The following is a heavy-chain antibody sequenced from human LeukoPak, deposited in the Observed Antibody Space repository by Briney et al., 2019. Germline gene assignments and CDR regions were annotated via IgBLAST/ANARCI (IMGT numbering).Heavy chain of an antibody. V-gene: IGHV4-34*01. CDR2: INHSGST. CDR1: GGSFSGYY. CDR3: ARFVGAHGGY. J-gene: IGHJ4*02. D-gene: IGHD4/OR15-4a*01. Sequence: MTSETLSLTCAVYGGSFSGYYWSWIRQPPGKGLEWIGEINHSGSTNYNPSLKSRVTISVDTSKNQFSLKLSSVTAADTAVYYCARFVGAHGGYWGQGTLVTVSS.